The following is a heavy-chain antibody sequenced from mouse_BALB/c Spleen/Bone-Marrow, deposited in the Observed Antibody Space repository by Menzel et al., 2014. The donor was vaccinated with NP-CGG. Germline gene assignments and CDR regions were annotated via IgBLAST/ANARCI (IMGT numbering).Heavy chain of an antibody. V-gene: IGHV3-5*02. D-gene: IGHD2-12*01. CDR3: ARYVGAYFDY. CDR1: GISITTGSYR. CDR2: IYYSGTI. Sequence: EAHLVASGPGLVKPSQTVSLTCTVTGISITTGSYRWSWIRQFPGNKLEWIGYIYYSGTITYNPSLTSRTTITRDTSKNQVFLEMNSLTAEDTATYYCARYVGAYFDYWGQGTTLTGSA. J-gene: IGHJ2*01.